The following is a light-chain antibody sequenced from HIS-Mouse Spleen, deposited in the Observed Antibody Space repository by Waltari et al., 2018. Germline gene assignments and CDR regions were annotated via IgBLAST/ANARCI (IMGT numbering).Light chain of an antibody. CDR2: GAS. CDR1: QSVSSN. Sequence: EIVMTQSPATLSVSPGERATPSCRASQSVSSNLAWYQQKPGQAPRLLTYGASTRATGIPARFSGSGSGTEFTLTISSMQSEDFAVYYCQQYNNWLSWTFGQGTKVEIK. J-gene: IGKJ1*01. V-gene: IGKV3-15*01. CDR3: QQYNNWLSWT.